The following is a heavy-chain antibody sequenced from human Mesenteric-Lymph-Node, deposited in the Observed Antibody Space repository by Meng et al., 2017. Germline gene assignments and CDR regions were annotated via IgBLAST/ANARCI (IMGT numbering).Heavy chain of an antibody. CDR2: IYHSGSN. D-gene: IGHD5-18*01. J-gene: IGHJ4*02. Sequence: VSGSGQVTVTPSGTRPLTGADSSASIRSEIWWSWDRQLPGRGLEWIGEIYHSGSNNNNPSIKRLVTISVDQSKNQFSLKLSSVTAADTAVDYCAREYTAMACFDYWGQGTLVTVSS. CDR3: AREYTAMACFDY. CDR1: SASIRSEIW. V-gene: IGHV4-4*02.